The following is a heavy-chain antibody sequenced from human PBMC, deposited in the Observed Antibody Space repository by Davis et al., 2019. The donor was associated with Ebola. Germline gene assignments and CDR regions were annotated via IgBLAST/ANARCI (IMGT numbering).Heavy chain of an antibody. Sequence: MPGGSLRLSCAVYGGSFSGYYWSWIRQPPGKGLEWIGEINHSGSTNYNPSLKSRVTISVDTSKNQFSLKLISVTAADTAVYYCARICDYYGSGSYYAEVGFDYWGQGTLVTVSS. CDR1: GGSFSGYY. D-gene: IGHD3-10*01. V-gene: IGHV4-34*01. J-gene: IGHJ4*02. CDR3: ARICDYYGSGSYYAEVGFDY. CDR2: INHSGST.